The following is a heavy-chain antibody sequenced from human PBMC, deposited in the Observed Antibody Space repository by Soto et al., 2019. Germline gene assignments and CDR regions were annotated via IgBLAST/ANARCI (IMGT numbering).Heavy chain of an antibody. V-gene: IGHV3-23*01. Sequence: GGSLRLSCAASGFTFSSYAMSWVRQAPGKGLEWVSAISGSGGSTYYADSVKGRFTISRDNSKNTLYLQMNSLRAGDTAVYYCAKSLYSSSWADYWGQGTLVTVSS. D-gene: IGHD6-13*01. CDR2: ISGSGGST. J-gene: IGHJ4*02. CDR3: AKSLYSSSWADY. CDR1: GFTFSSYA.